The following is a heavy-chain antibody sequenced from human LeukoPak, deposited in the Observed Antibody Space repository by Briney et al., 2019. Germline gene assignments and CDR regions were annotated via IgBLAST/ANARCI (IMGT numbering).Heavy chain of an antibody. Sequence: SETLSLTCTVSGDSITSSHWWSWIRQSPGKGLEWIGNTYHSDYTNYNPSLKGRVTISVDTSKNQFSLKLSSVTAADTAVYYCARDNIVVVAATKAYYFDYWGQGTLVTVSS. D-gene: IGHD2-15*01. J-gene: IGHJ4*02. CDR1: GDSITSSHW. CDR3: ARDNIVVVAATKAYYFDY. CDR2: TYHSDYT. V-gene: IGHV4-4*02.